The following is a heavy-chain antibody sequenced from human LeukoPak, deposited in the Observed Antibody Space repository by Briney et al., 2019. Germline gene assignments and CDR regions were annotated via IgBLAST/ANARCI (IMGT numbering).Heavy chain of an antibody. D-gene: IGHD5-24*01. CDR2: IYYSGST. Sequence: SQTLSLTCTVSGGSISSGGCYWSWIRQHPGKGLEWIWYIYYSGSTYYNPSLKGRVTISVDTSKNQFSLKLSSVTAADTAVYYCARTRWLQLHGFDYWSQGTLVTVSS. V-gene: IGHV4-31*03. CDR3: ARTRWLQLHGFDY. CDR1: GGSISSGGCY. J-gene: IGHJ4*02.